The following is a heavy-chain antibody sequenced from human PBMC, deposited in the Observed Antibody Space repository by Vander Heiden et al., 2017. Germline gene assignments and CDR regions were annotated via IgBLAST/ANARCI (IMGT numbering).Heavy chain of an antibody. CDR2: IIPIFGTA. CDR1: GGTFSSHA. V-gene: IGHV1-69*01. J-gene: IGHJ3*02. D-gene: IGHD3-22*01. Sequence: QVQLVQSGAEVKKPGSSVKVSCKASGGTFSSHAISWVRQAPGQGLEWMGGIIPIFGTANYAQKFQGRVTITADESTSTAYMELSSLRSEDTAVYYCASWYYYDSSGYYRKDAFDIWGQGTMVTVSS. CDR3: ASWYYYDSSGYYRKDAFDI.